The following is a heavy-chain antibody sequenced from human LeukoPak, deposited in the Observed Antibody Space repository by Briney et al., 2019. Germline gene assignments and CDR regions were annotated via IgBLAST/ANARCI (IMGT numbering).Heavy chain of an antibody. J-gene: IGHJ5*02. Sequence: GGSLRLSCAASGFGLGIFAMNWVRQAPGKGLEWVSVIFGNGAGIQYADSVKGRFSISRDNSENVLFLQMNSLRAEDTAVYYCVKDRTPDGFYSNDLWGQGTLVTVSS. CDR3: VKDRTPDGFYSNDL. V-gene: IGHV3-23*01. CDR1: GFGLGIFA. CDR2: IFGNGAGI. D-gene: IGHD5-24*01.